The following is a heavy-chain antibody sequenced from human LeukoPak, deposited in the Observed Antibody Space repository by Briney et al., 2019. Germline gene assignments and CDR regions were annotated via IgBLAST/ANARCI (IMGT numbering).Heavy chain of an antibody. D-gene: IGHD2-15*01. CDR1: GFTFSTYT. CDR3: ASVVVVVAARDY. J-gene: IGHJ4*02. CDR2: ISSNGGST. V-gene: IGHV3-64D*06. Sequence: GGSLRLSCSASGFTFSTYTMHWVRQAPGKGLEYVSAISSNGGSTYYADSVKGRFTISRDNSKNTLYLQMSSLRAEDTAVYYCASVVVVVAARDYWGQGTLVTVSS.